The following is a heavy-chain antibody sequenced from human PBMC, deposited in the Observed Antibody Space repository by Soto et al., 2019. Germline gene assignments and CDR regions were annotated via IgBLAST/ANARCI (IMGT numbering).Heavy chain of an antibody. Sequence: GGSLRLSCAASGFTFSDYYMSWIRQAPGKALEWVSYISSSGSTIYYADSVKGRFTISRDNAKNSLYLQMNSLRAEDTAVYYCARDRYPAIAAAGTSAFDIWGQGTMVTVSS. CDR3: ARDRYPAIAAAGTSAFDI. J-gene: IGHJ3*02. CDR2: ISSSGSTI. V-gene: IGHV3-11*01. D-gene: IGHD6-13*01. CDR1: GFTFSDYY.